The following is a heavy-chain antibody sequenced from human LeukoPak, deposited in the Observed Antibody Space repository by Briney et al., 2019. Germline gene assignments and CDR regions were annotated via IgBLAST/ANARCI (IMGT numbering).Heavy chain of an antibody. CDR1: GFTFSSYS. D-gene: IGHD5-18*01. V-gene: IGHV3-23*01. Sequence: EPGGSLRLSCAASGFTFSSYSMNWVRQAPGKGLEWVSSIGGSGGSPYHGNSVKGRFSISRDNSKNTLYLQMNSLRDEDTAVYYCAKGGIGSSSGLDYWGQGTLVTVSS. CDR3: AKGGIGSSSGLDY. CDR2: IGGSGGSP. J-gene: IGHJ4*02.